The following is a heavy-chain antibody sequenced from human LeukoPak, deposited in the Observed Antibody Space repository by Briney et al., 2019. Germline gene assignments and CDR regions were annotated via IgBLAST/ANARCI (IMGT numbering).Heavy chain of an antibody. CDR1: GGSISSYN. J-gene: IGHJ4*02. V-gene: IGHV4-59*08. Sequence: SETLSLTCTVSGGSISSYNWSWIRQPPGKGLEWIGYIYDSGSSNYNPSLKSRVTISLDTSKNQFSLKLSSVTAADTAAYYCARGGTYYPPVLFDYWGQGALVTVSS. CDR2: IYDSGSS. D-gene: IGHD1-26*01. CDR3: ARGGTYYPPVLFDY.